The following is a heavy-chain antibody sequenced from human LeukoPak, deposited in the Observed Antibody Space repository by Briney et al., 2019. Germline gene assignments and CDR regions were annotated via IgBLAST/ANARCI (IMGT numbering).Heavy chain of an antibody. D-gene: IGHD1-26*01. CDR1: GYTFTSYG. J-gene: IGHJ3*02. CDR2: ISAYNGNT. CDR3: ARGGSSGSHYLDAFDI. V-gene: IGHV1-18*01. Sequence: ASVKVSCKASGYTFTSYGISWVRQAPGQGLEWMGWISAYNGNTNYAQKLQGRVTMTTDTSTSTAYMELRSLRSDDTAVYYCARGGSSGSHYLDAFDIWDQGTMVTVSS.